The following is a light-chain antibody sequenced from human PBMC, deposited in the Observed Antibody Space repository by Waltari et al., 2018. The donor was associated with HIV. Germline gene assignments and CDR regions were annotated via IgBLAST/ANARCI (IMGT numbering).Light chain of an antibody. CDR2: EVR. CDR1: SSDVGRYNY. J-gene: IGLJ1*01. CDR3: CSLGGSNTKV. Sequence: QSALTQPASVSGSPGQSITISCTGTSSDVGRYNYVSWYQQHPGKAPKLIIYEVRNRPAGVSNRFSASKSGNMATLTISGLQPDDEADYHCCSLGGSNTKVFGTGTKVTVL. V-gene: IGLV2-14*01.